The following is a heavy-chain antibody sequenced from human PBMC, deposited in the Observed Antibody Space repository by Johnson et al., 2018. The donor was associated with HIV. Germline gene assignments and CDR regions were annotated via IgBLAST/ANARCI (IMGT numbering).Heavy chain of an antibody. J-gene: IGHJ3*02. CDR3: ALNWGAEGAFDI. CDR2: ITWHGGRT. V-gene: IGHV3-9*01. D-gene: IGHD7-27*01. Sequence: VQLVESGGGLVQPGMSLRLSCAASRFTFDDYAMHWVRQAPGTGLEWVSGITWHGGRTGYADSEKGRFTISRDNSNNSLYLQMNSLRAEDTAVYYCALNWGAEGAFDIWGQGTMVTVSS. CDR1: RFTFDDYA.